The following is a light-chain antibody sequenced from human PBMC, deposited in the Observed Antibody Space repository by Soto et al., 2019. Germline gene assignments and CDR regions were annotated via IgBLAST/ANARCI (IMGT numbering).Light chain of an antibody. CDR2: EGS. Sequence: QSALTQPASVSGSPGQSITISCTGTSSDVGNYNLVSWYQQHPGKAPKLMIYEGSKRPSGVSNRFSGSKSGNTASLTISGLQAEDEADYYCCSYASISTYVFGSGTTVTVL. CDR1: SSDVGNYNL. J-gene: IGLJ1*01. V-gene: IGLV2-23*01. CDR3: CSYASISTYV.